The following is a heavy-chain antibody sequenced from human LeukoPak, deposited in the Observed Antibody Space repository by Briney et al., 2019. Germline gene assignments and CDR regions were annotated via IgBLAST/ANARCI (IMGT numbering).Heavy chain of an antibody. Sequence: SETLSLTCTVSGGSISSSSYYWGWIRQPPGKGLEWIGSIYYSGSTYYNPSLKSRVTISVDTSKNQFSLKLSSVTAADTAGYYCARLSTGDWFDDYWGQGTLVTVSS. CDR2: IYYSGST. V-gene: IGHV4-39*01. J-gene: IGHJ4*02. D-gene: IGHD3-9*01. CDR3: ARLSTGDWFDDY. CDR1: GGSISSSSYY.